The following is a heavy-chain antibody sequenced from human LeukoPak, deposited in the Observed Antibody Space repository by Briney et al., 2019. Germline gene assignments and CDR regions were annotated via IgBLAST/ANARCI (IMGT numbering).Heavy chain of an antibody. J-gene: IGHJ6*02. CDR1: GGTFSSYA. CDR2: IIPIFGTA. Sequence: SVKVSRKASGGTFSSYAISWVRQAPGQGLEWMGGIIPIFGTANYAQKFQGRVTITADESTSTAYMELSSLRSEDTAVYYCARDLSAMVRGVIIEVDRDYYYGMDVWGQGTTVTVSS. D-gene: IGHD3-10*01. V-gene: IGHV1-69*13. CDR3: ARDLSAMVRGVIIEVDRDYYYGMDV.